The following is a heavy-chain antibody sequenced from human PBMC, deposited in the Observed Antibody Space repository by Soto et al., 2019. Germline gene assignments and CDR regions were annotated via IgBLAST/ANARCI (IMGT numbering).Heavy chain of an antibody. CDR1: GFIFSNYA. Sequence: RLSCAASGFIFSNYAMHWVRQAPGKGLEYVSAITTNGDSPFYANSVKGRFTISRDNSKNTLYLQMGSLRAEDMAVYYCVREYCSGGACQLFFDFWGQGTLVTVSS. J-gene: IGHJ4*02. CDR2: ITTNGDSP. D-gene: IGHD2-15*01. V-gene: IGHV3-64*01. CDR3: VREYCSGGACQLFFDF.